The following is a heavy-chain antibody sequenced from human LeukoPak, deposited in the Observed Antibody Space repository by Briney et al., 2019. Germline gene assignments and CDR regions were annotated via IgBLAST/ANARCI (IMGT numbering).Heavy chain of an antibody. J-gene: IGHJ3*02. V-gene: IGHV4-59*08. D-gene: IGHD2-21*02. CDR3: ARHFGDQEDAFDI. Sequence: SETLSLTCTVSGGSISSYYWSWIRQPPGKGLEWIGYIYYSGSTNYNPSLKSRVTISVDTSKNQFSLKLSSVTAADTAVYYCARHFGDQEDAFDIWGQGTMVTVSS. CDR2: IYYSGST. CDR1: GGSISSYY.